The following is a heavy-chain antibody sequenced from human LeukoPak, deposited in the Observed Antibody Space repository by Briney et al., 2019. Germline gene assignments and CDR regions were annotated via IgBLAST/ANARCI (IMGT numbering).Heavy chain of an antibody. D-gene: IGHD4-17*01. J-gene: IGHJ2*01. CDR2: IYYSGDT. V-gene: IGHV4-39*01. CDR1: GFTFSSYW. Sequence: NPGGSLRLSCAASGFTFSSYWMSWVRQPPGKGLEWIGSIYYSGDTYYNPSLKSRVTISVDTSKNQFSLKLSSVTAADTAVFYCARQTTARPSSWYFDLWGRGTLVTVSS. CDR3: ARQTTARPSSWYFDL.